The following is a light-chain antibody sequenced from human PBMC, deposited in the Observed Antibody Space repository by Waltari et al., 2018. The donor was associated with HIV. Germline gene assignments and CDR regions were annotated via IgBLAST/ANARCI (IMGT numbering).Light chain of an antibody. CDR1: SRAVGGYNL. CDR3: CSYAGSSTWV. Sequence: QSALTQPASVSGSPGQSITISCTGTSRAVGGYNLVSWYQQHPGKAPKLMIPDVIKRPSGVSTRFSGSKSGNTASMTISGLQADDEADYYCCSYAGSSTWVFGGGTKLTVL. V-gene: IGLV2-23*02. J-gene: IGLJ3*02. CDR2: DVI.